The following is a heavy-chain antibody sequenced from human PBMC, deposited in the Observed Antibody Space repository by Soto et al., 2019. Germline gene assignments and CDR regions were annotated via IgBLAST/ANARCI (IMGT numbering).Heavy chain of an antibody. J-gene: IGHJ6*02. Sequence: SETLSLTCTVSGGSISSGGYYWSWIRQHPGKGLEWIGYIYYSGSTYYNPSLKSRVTISVDTSKNQFSLKLSSVTAADTAVYYCARINRDGYNYWAYYYYGMDVWGQGTTVTVSS. CDR1: GGSISSGGYY. CDR3: ARINRDGYNYWAYYYYGMDV. D-gene: IGHD5-12*01. V-gene: IGHV4-31*03. CDR2: IYYSGST.